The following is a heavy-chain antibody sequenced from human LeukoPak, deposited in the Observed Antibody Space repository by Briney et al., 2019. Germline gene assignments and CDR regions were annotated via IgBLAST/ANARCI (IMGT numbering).Heavy chain of an antibody. CDR3: ARATHIVVVIAGLDY. V-gene: IGHV4-39*01. CDR1: GGSISSSSYY. J-gene: IGHJ4*02. CDR2: IYYSGST. Sequence: PSETLSLTCADSGGSISSSSYYWGWIRQPPGRGREWIGSIYYSGSTYYNQSLKSRVTISVDTSKNQFSLKLSSVTAADTAVYYCARATHIVVVIAGLDYWGQGTLVTVSS. D-gene: IGHD2-21*01.